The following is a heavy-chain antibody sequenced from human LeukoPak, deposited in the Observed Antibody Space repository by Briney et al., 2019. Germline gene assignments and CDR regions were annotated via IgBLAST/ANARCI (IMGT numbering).Heavy chain of an antibody. CDR1: GGTFSSYA. CDR2: IIPIPGIA. CDR3: ARDTFHGSGSWD. V-gene: IGHV1-69*04. Sequence: SVKVSCKASGGTFSSYAISWVRQAPGQGLEWMGRIIPIPGIANYAQKFQGRVTITADKSTSTAYMELSSLRSEDTAVYYCARDTFHGSGSWDWGQGTLVTVSS. D-gene: IGHD3-10*01. J-gene: IGHJ4*02.